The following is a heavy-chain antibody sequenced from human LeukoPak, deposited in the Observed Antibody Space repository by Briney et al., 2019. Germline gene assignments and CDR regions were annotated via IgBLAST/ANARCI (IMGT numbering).Heavy chain of an antibody. J-gene: IGHJ3*02. V-gene: IGHV1-69*04. D-gene: IGHD4-17*01. Sequence: GASVKVPCKASGSTFSSYAISWVRQAPGQGLEWMGRIIPILGIANYAQKFQGRVTITADKSTSTAYMELSSLRSEDTAVYYCEYGSGAFDIWGQGTMVTVSS. CDR3: EYGSGAFDI. CDR1: GSTFSSYA. CDR2: IIPILGIA.